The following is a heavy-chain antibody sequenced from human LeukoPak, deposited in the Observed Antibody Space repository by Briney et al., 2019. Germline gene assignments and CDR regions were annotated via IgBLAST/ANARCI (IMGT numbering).Heavy chain of an antibody. V-gene: IGHV1-69*13. Sequence: GASVKVSCKASGGTCSSYAISWVRQAPGQGLEWMGGIIPIFGTANYAQTFQGRVTITADESTSTAYMELSSLRSEDTAVYYCASSPYYYDSSGPYYHYMDVWGKGTTVTVSS. J-gene: IGHJ6*03. CDR2: IIPIFGTA. CDR3: ASSPYYYDSSGPYYHYMDV. D-gene: IGHD3-22*01. CDR1: GGTCSSYA.